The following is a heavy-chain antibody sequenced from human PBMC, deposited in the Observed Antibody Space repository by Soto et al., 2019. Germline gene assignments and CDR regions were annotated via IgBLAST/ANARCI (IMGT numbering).Heavy chain of an antibody. J-gene: IGHJ4*02. Sequence: QVQLVGSGGGVVQPGRSLRLSCAASGFTFSSYAMQWVRQAPGKGLEWVAVISYDGSNKYYADSVKGRFTITRDNSKNTLYLKMNGLRAEDTAVYYCARPDYGSASYPDYWGQGTLVTVSS. D-gene: IGHD3-10*01. V-gene: IGHV3-30-3*01. CDR1: GFTFSSYA. CDR3: ARPDYGSASYPDY. CDR2: ISYDGSNK.